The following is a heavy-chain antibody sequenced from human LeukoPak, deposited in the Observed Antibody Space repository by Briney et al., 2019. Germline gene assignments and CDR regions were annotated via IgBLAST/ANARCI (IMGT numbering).Heavy chain of an antibody. CDR1: GGSISSYY. CDR3: ARHEFTIMITFGGVPSTFDI. J-gene: IGHJ3*02. CDR2: IYYSGST. Sequence: PSETLSLTCTVSGGSISSYYWSWIRQPPGKGLEWIGYIYYSGSTNYNPSLRSRVTISVDTSKNQFSLKLSSVTAADTAVYYYARHEFTIMITFGGVPSTFDIWGQGTMVTVSS. V-gene: IGHV4-59*08. D-gene: IGHD3-16*01.